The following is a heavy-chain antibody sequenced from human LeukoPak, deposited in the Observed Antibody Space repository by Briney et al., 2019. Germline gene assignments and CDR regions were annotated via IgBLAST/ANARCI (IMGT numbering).Heavy chain of an antibody. V-gene: IGHV1-18*01. D-gene: IGHD2-8*01. Sequence: ASVKVSCKASGYTFRNYGISWVRQAPGQGLEWMGWISAYSGSTDYAQKFQGRVTMTADRSTTTAYLELRSLRSDDTAVYYCARARHNSVSDWYFDLWGRGTLVTVSS. CDR1: GYTFRNYG. J-gene: IGHJ2*01. CDR3: ARARHNSVSDWYFDL. CDR2: ISAYSGST.